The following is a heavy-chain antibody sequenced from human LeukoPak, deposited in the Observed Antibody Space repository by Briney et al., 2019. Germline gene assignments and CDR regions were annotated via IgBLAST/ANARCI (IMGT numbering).Heavy chain of an antibody. V-gene: IGHV4-34*01. CDR3: ARAAPLGYCSSTSCYGVDY. J-gene: IGHJ4*02. CDR2: INHSGST. Sequence: SETLSLTCAVCGGSFSGYYWSWIRQPPGKGLEWIGEINHSGSTNYNPSLKSRVTISVDTSKNQFSLKLSSVTAADTAVYYCARAAPLGYCSSTSCYGVDYWGQGTLVTVSS. CDR1: GGSFSGYY. D-gene: IGHD2-2*01.